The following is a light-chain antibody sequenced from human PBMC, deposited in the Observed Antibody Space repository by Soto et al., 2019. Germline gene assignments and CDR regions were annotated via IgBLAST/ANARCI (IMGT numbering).Light chain of an antibody. CDR1: QSINRK. J-gene: IGKJ4*02. CDR3: RQYDSWSPFT. CDR2: DAS. V-gene: IGKV3-15*01. Sequence: EIVMTQSPVTLSVSPGERATLSCRASQSINRKLAWYQQRPGQAPRLLISDASIRATGIPARFSGSGSGTNSTRTTSSRLSEDFVVNYCRQYDSWSPFTFGGGTRVEIK.